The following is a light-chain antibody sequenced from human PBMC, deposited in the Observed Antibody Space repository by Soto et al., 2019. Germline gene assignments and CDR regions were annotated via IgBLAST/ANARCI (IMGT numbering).Light chain of an antibody. V-gene: IGKV3-20*01. J-gene: IGKJ1*01. CDR2: GAS. Sequence: EIVLTQSPGTLSLSPGERATLSCRASQSVSSSYLAWCQQKPGQAPRLLMYGASSRATGIPDRFSGSGSGTDFTLTISRLEPEDFAVYYCQHYVSSPWTFGQGTKVDIK. CDR1: QSVSSSY. CDR3: QHYVSSPWT.